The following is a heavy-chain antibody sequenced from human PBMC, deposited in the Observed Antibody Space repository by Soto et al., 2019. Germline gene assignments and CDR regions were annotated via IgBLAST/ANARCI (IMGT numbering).Heavy chain of an antibody. CDR1: GGSISSSSYY. D-gene: IGHD2-15*01. CDR3: ARGVVVAATEDYYYYGMDV. V-gene: IGHV4-39*01. CDR2: IYYSGST. J-gene: IGHJ6*01. Sequence: PSETLSLTCTASGGSISSSSYYWGWIRQPPGKGLEWIGSIYYSGSTYYNPSLKSRVTISVDTSKNQFSLKLSSVTAADTAVYYCARGVVVAATEDYYYYGMDVWGQGTTVTVSS.